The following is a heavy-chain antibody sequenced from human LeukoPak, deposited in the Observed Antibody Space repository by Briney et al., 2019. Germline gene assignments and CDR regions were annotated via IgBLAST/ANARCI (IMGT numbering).Heavy chain of an antibody. CDR1: GYSFSRGYY. CDR2: IHHTGFT. Sequence: SETLSLTCAVSGYSFSRGYYWSWIRQTPERGLEWIGTIHHTGFTLYSPSLKGRVTISVDTSKNQFSLKLSSVTAADTAVYYCARSNGYSYGNFDYWGQGTLVTVSS. D-gene: IGHD5-18*01. CDR3: ARSNGYSYGNFDY. V-gene: IGHV4-38-2*01. J-gene: IGHJ4*02.